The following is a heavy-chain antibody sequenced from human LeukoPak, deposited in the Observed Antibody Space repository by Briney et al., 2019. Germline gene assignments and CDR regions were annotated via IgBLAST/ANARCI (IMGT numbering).Heavy chain of an antibody. Sequence: PGGSLRLSCAASGFTFSSYAMSWVRQAPGKGLGWVSAISGSGGSTYYADSVKGRFTISRDNSKNTLYLQMNSLRAEDTAVYYCAKERAGSSSSWAPTDYWGQGTLVTVSS. V-gene: IGHV3-23*01. D-gene: IGHD6-13*01. CDR1: GFTFSSYA. J-gene: IGHJ4*02. CDR2: ISGSGGST. CDR3: AKERAGSSSSWAPTDY.